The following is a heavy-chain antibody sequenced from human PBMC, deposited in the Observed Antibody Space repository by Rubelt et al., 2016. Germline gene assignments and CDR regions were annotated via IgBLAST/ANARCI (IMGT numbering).Heavy chain of an antibody. Sequence: QLQLQKSGPGLVKPSETLSLTCIVSGGSISSSSYYWGWIRQSPGKGLEWIGSIYHSGSTYYNPSLKSRVTISVDTSKNQFPLELTSGTAADTAVYFCARIRDTYYYYMDVWGKGTSVPVSS. J-gene: IGHJ6*04. CDR3: ARIRDTYYYYMDV. V-gene: IGHV4-39*07. CDR1: GGSISSSSYY. D-gene: IGHD3-16*01. CDR2: IYHSGST.